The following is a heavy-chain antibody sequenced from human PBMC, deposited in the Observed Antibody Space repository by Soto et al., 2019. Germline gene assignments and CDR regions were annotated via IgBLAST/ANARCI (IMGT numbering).Heavy chain of an antibody. CDR3: AREVMVTTQYYYVDH. Sequence: ASVKVSCKASGYAFTSYYMHWVRQAPGQGLEWMGIINPSGGSTSYAQKFQGRVTMTRDTSTSTVYMELSSLRSEDTAVYYCAREVMVTTQYYYVDHSGPGPLSTVP. CDR1: GYAFTSYY. D-gene: IGHD4-17*01. CDR2: INPSGGST. J-gene: IGHJ4*02. V-gene: IGHV1-46*03.